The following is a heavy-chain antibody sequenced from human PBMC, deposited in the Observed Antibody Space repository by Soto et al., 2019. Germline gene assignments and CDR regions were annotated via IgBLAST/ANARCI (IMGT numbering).Heavy chain of an antibody. CDR2: MNTNSGGT. CDR1: GYTFTDHY. D-gene: IGHD3-10*01. CDR3: TRDNFYRSGSPDY. Sequence: QVQLVQSGAEVKKPGASVMVSCKASGYTFTDHYIHWVRQAPGQGLEWMGWMNTNSGGTNYAQKFEGRVTMTRDTSFSTAYMELSRLRSDDTAVFYCTRDNFYRSGSPDYWGQGTLVTVSS. J-gene: IGHJ4*02. V-gene: IGHV1-2*02.